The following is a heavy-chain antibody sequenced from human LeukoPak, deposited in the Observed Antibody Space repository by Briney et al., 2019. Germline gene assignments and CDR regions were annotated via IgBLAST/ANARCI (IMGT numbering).Heavy chain of an antibody. D-gene: IGHD2-2*01. CDR3: ARDSSYCSSTGCYEIDY. CDR2: ISGSSSAI. J-gene: IGHJ4*02. Sequence: GGSLRLSCEGSGFTFRSYSMNWVRQAPGKGLEWVSHISGSSSAIYYADSVKGRSSISRDNAKNSLFLQMNSLRAEDTAVYYCARDSSYCSSTGCYEIDYWGQGTLVIVSS. V-gene: IGHV3-48*04. CDR1: GFTFRSYS.